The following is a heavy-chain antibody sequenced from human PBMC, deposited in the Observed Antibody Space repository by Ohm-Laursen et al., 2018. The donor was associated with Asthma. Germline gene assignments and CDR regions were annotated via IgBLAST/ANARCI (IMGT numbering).Heavy chain of an antibody. J-gene: IGHJ4*02. Sequence: LRLSCTASGLSFSTYWMNWVRQAPGKGLEWVANIKQDGSETYYVDSVKGRFTISRDNAKNSLYLQMNSLRAEDTAVYYCAREGNYYDSSSYFRQYYLDYWGQGTLVTVSS. V-gene: IGHV3-7*01. CDR1: GLSFSTYW. D-gene: IGHD3-22*01. CDR2: IKQDGSET. CDR3: AREGNYYDSSSYFRQYYLDY.